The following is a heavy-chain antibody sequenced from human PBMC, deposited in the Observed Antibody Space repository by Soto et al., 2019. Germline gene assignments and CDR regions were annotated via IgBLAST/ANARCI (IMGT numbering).Heavy chain of an antibody. CDR3: ARDGTHILEWLLRNRYNWFDP. D-gene: IGHD3-3*01. Sequence: ASVKVSCKASGYTFTSYYMHWVRQAPGQGLEWMGIINPSGGSTSYAQKFQGRATMTRDTSTSTVYMELSSLRSEDTAVYYCARDGTHILEWLLRNRYNWFDPWGQGTLVTVSS. CDR2: INPSGGST. J-gene: IGHJ5*02. V-gene: IGHV1-46*01. CDR1: GYTFTSYY.